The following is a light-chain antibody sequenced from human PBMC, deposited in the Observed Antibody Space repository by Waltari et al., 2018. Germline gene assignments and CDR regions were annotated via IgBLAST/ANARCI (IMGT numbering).Light chain of an antibody. J-gene: IGLJ2*01. V-gene: IGLV3-1*01. Sequence: SYELTQPPSVSVYPGQTASITCSGDKLGDKYACWSQQKPGQSPVLVIYQDSKRPSGIPERFSGSNSGNTATLTISGTQAMDEADYYCQAWDSSTAVFGGGTKLTVL. CDR2: QDS. CDR1: KLGDKY. CDR3: QAWDSSTAV.